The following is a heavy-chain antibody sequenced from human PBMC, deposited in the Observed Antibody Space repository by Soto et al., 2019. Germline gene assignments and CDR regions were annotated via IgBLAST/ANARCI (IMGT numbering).Heavy chain of an antibody. D-gene: IGHD6-6*01. CDR2: IYHSGST. Sequence: QLQLQESGSGLVKPSQTLSLTCAVSGGSISSGGYSWSWIRQPPGKGLEWMGYIYHSGSTYYNPSLKSRVTISVDRSKNQFSLKLSSVTAADTAVYYCARGAASIAAPYYFDYWGQGTLVTVSS. CDR3: ARGAASIAAPYYFDY. J-gene: IGHJ4*02. CDR1: GGSISSGGYS. V-gene: IGHV4-30-2*01.